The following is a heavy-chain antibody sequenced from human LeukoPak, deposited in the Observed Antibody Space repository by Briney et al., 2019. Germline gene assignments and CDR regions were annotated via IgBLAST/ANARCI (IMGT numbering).Heavy chain of an antibody. V-gene: IGHV3-74*01. CDR3: ARVSIAVAGFFDY. Sequence: GGSLRLSCAASGFTFSNYWMHWVRQAPGKGLVWVSRINSDGSSTSYADSVKGRFTISRDNAKNTLHLQMNSLRAEDTAVYYCARVSIAVAGFFDYWGQGTLVTVSS. CDR1: GFTFSNYW. D-gene: IGHD6-19*01. CDR2: INSDGSST. J-gene: IGHJ4*02.